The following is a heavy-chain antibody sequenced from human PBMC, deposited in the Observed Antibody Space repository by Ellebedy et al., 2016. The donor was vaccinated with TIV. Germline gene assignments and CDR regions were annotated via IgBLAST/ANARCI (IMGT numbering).Heavy chain of an antibody. CDR2: IYPGDSDT. J-gene: IGHJ6*02. D-gene: IGHD4-17*01. CDR1: GYSFTSYW. CDR3: ARQASTAHDYYYYYGMDV. Sequence: KVSCXGSGYSFTSYWIGWVRQMPGKGLEWMGIIYPGDSDTRYSPSFQGQVTISADKSISTAYLQWSSLKASDTAMYYCARQASTAHDYYYYYGMDVWGQGTTVTVSS. V-gene: IGHV5-51*01.